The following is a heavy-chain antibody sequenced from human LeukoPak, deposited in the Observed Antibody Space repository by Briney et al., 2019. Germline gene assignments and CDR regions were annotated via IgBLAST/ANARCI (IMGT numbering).Heavy chain of an antibody. CDR3: ARASYRSGPYLLFYY. D-gene: IGHD6-19*01. CDR1: GFTFSDFY. Sequence: GGSLRLSCAASGFTFSDFYMNWIRQAPGKGLEGGSYISSSGDTTYYADSVKGRFTISRDNAKNSLYLQMNSLRADDTAVYYCARASYRSGPYLLFYYWGQGSLVTVSS. CDR2: ISSSGDTT. V-gene: IGHV3-11*01. J-gene: IGHJ4*02.